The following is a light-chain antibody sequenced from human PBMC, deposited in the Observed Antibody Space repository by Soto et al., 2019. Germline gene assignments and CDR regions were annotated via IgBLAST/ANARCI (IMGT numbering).Light chain of an antibody. CDR3: SSYTSSSSLEV. Sequence: QSALTQPASVSGSPGQSITISCTGTSSDVGGYNYVSWYQQHPGKAPKLMIYDVSNRPSGVSNRFSGSKSGNTASLTISGLQDEEEADYYCSSYTSSSSLEVFGTGTKVTVL. CDR2: DVS. CDR1: SSDVGGYNY. V-gene: IGLV2-14*01. J-gene: IGLJ1*01.